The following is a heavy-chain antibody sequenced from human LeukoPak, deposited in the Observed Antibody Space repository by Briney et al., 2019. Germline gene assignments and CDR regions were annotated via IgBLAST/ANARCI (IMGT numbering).Heavy chain of an antibody. Sequence: GGSLRLSCAASGFTFSSYWMSWVRQAPGKGLEWVANIKQDGSEKYCVDSVKGRFTISRDNAKNSLYLQMNSLRAEDTAVYYCARDSSHCSSTSCYEDYGMDVWGQGTTVTVSS. CDR3: ARDSSHCSSTSCYEDYGMDV. CDR2: IKQDGSEK. CDR1: GFTFSSYW. J-gene: IGHJ6*02. V-gene: IGHV3-7*01. D-gene: IGHD2-2*01.